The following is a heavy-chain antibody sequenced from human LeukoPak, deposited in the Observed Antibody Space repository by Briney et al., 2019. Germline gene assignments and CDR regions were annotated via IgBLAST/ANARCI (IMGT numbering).Heavy chain of an antibody. CDR1: GGSISSYY. J-gene: IGHJ4*02. V-gene: IGHV4-59*01. Sequence: SETLSLTCTVSGGSISSYYWSWIRQPPGKGLEWIGYIYYSGSTNYNPSLKSRVTISVDTSENQFSLKLSSVTAADTAVYYCASLYSSGWYEVDYWGQGTLVTVSS. CDR3: ASLYSSGWYEVDY. CDR2: IYYSGST. D-gene: IGHD6-19*01.